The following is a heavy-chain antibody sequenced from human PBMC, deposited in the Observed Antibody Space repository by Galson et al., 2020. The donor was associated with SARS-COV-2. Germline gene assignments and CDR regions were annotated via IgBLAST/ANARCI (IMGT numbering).Heavy chain of an antibody. D-gene: IGHD2-15*01. CDR2: ISDNRDT. V-gene: IGHV4-38-2*02. CDR1: SYSITRASY. CDR3: VRRGALGYWFDP. J-gene: IGHJ5*02. Sequence: SETLSLTCTLTSYSITRASYWGCIRQSPGHGQEWLGSISDNRDTHYHPSLRSRVALSVDTSKNQFFLSLTSVTAADTAVYYCVRRGALGYWFDPWGPGALVTVSA.